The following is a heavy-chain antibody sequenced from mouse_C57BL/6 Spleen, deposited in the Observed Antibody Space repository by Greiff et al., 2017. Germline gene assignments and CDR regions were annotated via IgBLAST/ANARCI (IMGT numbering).Heavy chain of an antibody. CDR2: INPNNGGT. J-gene: IGHJ4*01. Sequence: VQLQQSGPELVKPGASVKMSCKASGYTFTDYNMHWVKQSHGKSLEWIGYINPNNGGTSYNQKFKGKATLTVNKSSSTAYMELRSLTSEDSAVYYCAREGYDTEGMDYWGQGTSVTVSS. V-gene: IGHV1-22*01. D-gene: IGHD2-3*01. CDR3: AREGYDTEGMDY. CDR1: GYTFTDYN.